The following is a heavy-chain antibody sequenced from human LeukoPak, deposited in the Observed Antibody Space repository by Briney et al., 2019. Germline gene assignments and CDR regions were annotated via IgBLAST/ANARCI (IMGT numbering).Heavy chain of an antibody. Sequence: GASVKVSCKASGFTFTNSAMQWVRQARGQRLEWIGWIVVASGNTKYAQKFQGRVTITRDMSPSTAYMELSSLSPEDTAVYYCAAAPIEMQQRGFDYWGQGTLVTVSS. J-gene: IGHJ4*02. CDR3: AAAPIEMQQRGFDY. V-gene: IGHV1-58*02. CDR1: GFTFTNSA. D-gene: IGHD5-24*01. CDR2: IVVASGNT.